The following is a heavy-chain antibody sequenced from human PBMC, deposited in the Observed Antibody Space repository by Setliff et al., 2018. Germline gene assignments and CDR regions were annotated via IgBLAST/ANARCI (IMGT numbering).Heavy chain of an antibody. CDR3: ARAGRFGTVVYRGDYYMDV. CDR2: INTNTGNP. V-gene: IGHV7-4-1*02. CDR1: GYIFTTYA. Sequence: ASVKVSCKASGYIFTTYAIGRMRQAPGQGPEWMGWINTNTGNPSYAQGFTGRFVFSLDTSVSTAYLQISGLKGEDSAVYYCARAGRFGTVVYRGDYYMDVWGKGTTVTVSS. D-gene: IGHD3-10*01. J-gene: IGHJ6*03.